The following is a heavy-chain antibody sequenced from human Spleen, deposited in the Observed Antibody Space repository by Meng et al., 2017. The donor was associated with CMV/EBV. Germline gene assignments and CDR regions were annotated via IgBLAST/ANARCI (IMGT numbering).Heavy chain of an antibody. D-gene: IGHD5-12*01. CDR3: ARGGYTSGSGWFDP. Sequence: SCDSMSTGGFSWNWIRQHAEKGLEWIGYIYSDGRTYYNPSLKSRLTISLDTPQNQFSLNLISVTAADTAVYYCARGGYTSGSGWFDPWGQGTLVTVSS. J-gene: IGHJ5*02. CDR1: CDSMSTGGFS. V-gene: IGHV4-31*02. CDR2: IYSDGRT.